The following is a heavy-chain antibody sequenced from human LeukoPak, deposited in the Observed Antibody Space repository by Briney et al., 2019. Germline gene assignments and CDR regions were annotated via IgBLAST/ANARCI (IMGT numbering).Heavy chain of an antibody. CDR3: ANEVTAMGLVVDY. Sequence: GSLRLFCAGLGFNFSSHWVGLVRPAPGKGLGWVANIKQDGSEKYYVDSVKGRFTISRDNSKNTLYLQMNSLRAEDTAVYYCANEVTAMGLVVDYWGQGTLVTVSS. J-gene: IGHJ4*02. D-gene: IGHD5-18*01. V-gene: IGHV3-7*01. CDR2: IKQDGSEK. CDR1: GFNFSSHW.